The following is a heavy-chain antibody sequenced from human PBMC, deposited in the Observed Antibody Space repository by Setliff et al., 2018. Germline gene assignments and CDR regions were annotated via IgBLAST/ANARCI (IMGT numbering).Heavy chain of an antibody. CDR3: ARGALNGYYFDF. CDR2: ISGYNGNT. J-gene: IGHJ4*02. CDR1: GYMFTSNG. Sequence: ASVTVSCKASGYMFTSNGISWVRQAPGQGLEWMGWISGYNGNTNYAQKLQGRVTMTTDTSTSTAYVELRSLRSDDTAVYYCARGALNGYYFDFWGQGTLVTV. V-gene: IGHV1-18*01. D-gene: IGHD4-17*01.